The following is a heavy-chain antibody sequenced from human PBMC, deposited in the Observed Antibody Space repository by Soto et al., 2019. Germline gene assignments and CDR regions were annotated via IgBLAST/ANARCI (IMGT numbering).Heavy chain of an antibody. CDR1: GYTFTSYD. CDR3: ARGTITIFGVVFAVDYYYGMDV. D-gene: IGHD3-3*01. V-gene: IGHV1-8*01. Sequence: QVQLVQSGAEVKKPGASVKVSCKASGYTFTSYDINGVRQATGQGLEGVGWMNPNSGNTGYAQKFQGRVTMTRNTSISTAYMELSSLRSEDTAVYYCARGTITIFGVVFAVDYYYGMDVWGQGTTVTVSS. J-gene: IGHJ6*02. CDR2: MNPNSGNT.